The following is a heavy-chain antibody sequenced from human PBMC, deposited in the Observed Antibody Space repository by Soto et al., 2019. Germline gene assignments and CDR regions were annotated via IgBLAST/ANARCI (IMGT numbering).Heavy chain of an antibody. Sequence: SETLSLTCSVSGGSISSGGYYWSWIRQHPGKGLEWIGYIYNSGSTYYNPSLKSRVTISVDTSKNQISLKLSSVTAADTAVYYCARAGGFNWFDPWGQGTLVTVSS. CDR2: IYNSGST. V-gene: IGHV4-31*02. D-gene: IGHD3-10*01. CDR1: GGSISSGGYY. CDR3: ARAGGFNWFDP. J-gene: IGHJ5*02.